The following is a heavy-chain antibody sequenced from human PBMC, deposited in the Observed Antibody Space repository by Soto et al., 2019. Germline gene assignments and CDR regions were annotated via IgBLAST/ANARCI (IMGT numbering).Heavy chain of an antibody. CDR2: TYYRSKRYR. V-gene: IGHV6-1*01. Sequence: QTLSLTCVISGDSVLSNFAFGVWIRQSPSRGLEWLGRTYYRSKRYRYYALSVKSRMTINPDTSKNQFSLHLSSVTPEDTAVYYCARGQALAFFDYRGQGTPVTVSS. CDR3: ARGQALAFFDY. J-gene: IGHJ4*02. CDR1: GDSVLSNFAF.